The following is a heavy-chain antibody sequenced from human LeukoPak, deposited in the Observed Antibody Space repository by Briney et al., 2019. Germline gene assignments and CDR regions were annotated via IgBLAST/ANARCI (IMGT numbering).Heavy chain of an antibody. V-gene: IGHV3-23*01. Sequence: GGSLRLSCAASGFTFSSYGMSWVRQAPGKGLEWVSAIGGRDGSTYYAESVKGRFTISRDNSKNTLYVQMNSLRAEDTAVYYCAKGHYYGSGSLDYWGQGTLVTVSS. CDR1: GFTFSSYG. J-gene: IGHJ4*02. CDR2: IGGRDGST. CDR3: AKGHYYGSGSLDY. D-gene: IGHD3-10*01.